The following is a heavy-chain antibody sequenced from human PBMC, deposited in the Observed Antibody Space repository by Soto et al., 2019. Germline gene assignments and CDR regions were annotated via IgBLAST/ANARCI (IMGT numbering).Heavy chain of an antibody. V-gene: IGHV1-69*06. J-gene: IGHJ4*02. CDR3: ARGCMKYCGGIDY. CDR2: IIPIFGTA. Sequence: QVQLVQSGAEVKKPGSSVKVSCKASGGTFSSYSINWVRQAPGQGLEWMGEIIPIFGTANYAQTVQGRVTITADKSTSTPYMELSSLRAEDTAVYYCARGCMKYCGGIDYWGQGTLVLVSS. D-gene: IGHD2-8*01. CDR1: GGTFSSYS.